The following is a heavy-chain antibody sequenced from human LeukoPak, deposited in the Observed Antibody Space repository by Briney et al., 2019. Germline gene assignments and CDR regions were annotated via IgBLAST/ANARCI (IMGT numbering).Heavy chain of an antibody. CDR2: IYHSGST. V-gene: IGHV4-30-2*01. CDR1: GGSINSGGYS. Sequence: SETLPLTCAVSGGSINSGGYSWSWIRQPPGKGLGWIGYIYHSGSTYYNPSLKSRVTISIDRSKNQFSLKLNSVIAADTAVYYCARLGMGAFDIWGQGTMVTVSS. J-gene: IGHJ3*02. CDR3: ARLGMGAFDI. D-gene: IGHD1-26*01.